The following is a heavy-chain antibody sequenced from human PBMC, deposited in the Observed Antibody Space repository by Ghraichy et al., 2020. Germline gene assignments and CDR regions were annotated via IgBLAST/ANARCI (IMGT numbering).Heavy chain of an antibody. V-gene: IGHV3-23*01. CDR3: AKALLLYSGYVDC. D-gene: IGHD3-10*01. J-gene: IGHJ4*01. CDR2: VGVSGVDT. Sequence: GGSLRLSCAASGFTFSSYTMAWVRQAPGKGLEWVSTVGVSGVDTYYADSVKGRFAISRDNSRNALYLQMNSLRAEDTAIYYCAKALLLYSGYVDCWGQGTLVTVSS. CDR1: GFTFSSYT.